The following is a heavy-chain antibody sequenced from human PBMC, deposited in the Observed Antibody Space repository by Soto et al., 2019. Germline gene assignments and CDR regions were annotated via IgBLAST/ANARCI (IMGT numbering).Heavy chain of an antibody. D-gene: IGHD3-22*01. CDR3: AKSLYYYDSSTLDH. Sequence: GGSLRLSCAAAGFDFEDYAMHWVRQVPGKGLEWVSLTNSDGTDSYYMDSVKGRFTISRDNAKSTLYLQMDRLRPEDTALYFCAKSLYYYDSSTLDHWGQGTLVTVSS. J-gene: IGHJ4*02. CDR2: TNSDGTDS. V-gene: IGHV3-43D*04. CDR1: GFDFEDYA.